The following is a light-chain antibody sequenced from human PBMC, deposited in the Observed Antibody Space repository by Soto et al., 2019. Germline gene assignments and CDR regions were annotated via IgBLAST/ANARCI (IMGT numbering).Light chain of an antibody. Sequence: QPVLTQSPSASASLGASVKLTCTLSSGHSSYAIAWHQQQPEKGPRYLMKLNSDGSHSKGDGIPDRFSGSSSGAERYLTISSLPSEDEADYFCQTWGTGSWVFGGGTKVTVL. J-gene: IGLJ3*02. CDR1: SGHSSYA. V-gene: IGLV4-69*01. CDR3: QTWGTGSWV. CDR2: LNSDGSH.